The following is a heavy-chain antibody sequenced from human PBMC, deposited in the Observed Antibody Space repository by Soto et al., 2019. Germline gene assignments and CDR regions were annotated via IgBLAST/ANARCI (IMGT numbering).Heavy chain of an antibody. V-gene: IGHV4-31*03. D-gene: IGHD2-15*01. J-gene: IGHJ4*02. Sequence: QVQLQESGPGLVKPSETLSLSCTVSGGSISSGGYYWSWIRQHPEKGLEWIGHISYSGSTYYNPSLKSRISISEDTSKNQFSLKLTSVTAADTAVYYCVRLGSCGGGSCGPIDFWGQGTPLTVSS. CDR1: GGSISSGGYY. CDR3: VRLGSCGGGSCGPIDF. CDR2: ISYSGST.